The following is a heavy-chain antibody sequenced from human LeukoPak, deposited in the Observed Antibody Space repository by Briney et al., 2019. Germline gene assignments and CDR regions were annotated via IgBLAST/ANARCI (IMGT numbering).Heavy chain of an antibody. J-gene: IGHJ2*01. CDR1: GGSFSGYY. CDR2: INHSGST. CDR3: ARGRRYCTNGVCLWYFDL. Sequence: NPSETLSLTCAVYGGSFSGYYWSWIRQPSGKGLEWIGEINHSGSTNYNPSLKSRVTISVDTSKNQFSLKLSSVTAADTAVYYCARGRRYCTNGVCLWYFDLWGRGTLVTVSS. D-gene: IGHD2-8*01. V-gene: IGHV4-34*01.